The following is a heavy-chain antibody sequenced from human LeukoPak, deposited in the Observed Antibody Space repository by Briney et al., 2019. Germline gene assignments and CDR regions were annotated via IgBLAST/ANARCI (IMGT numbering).Heavy chain of an antibody. CDR1: GGSISSYY. CDR2: IYYSGST. D-gene: IGHD2-15*01. J-gene: IGHJ4*02. CDR3: ARATGYCSGGSRYDEAFDY. V-gene: IGHV4-59*12. Sequence: SETLSLTCTVSGGSISSYYWSWIRQPPGKGLEWVGYIYYSGSTNYNPSLKSRVTISVDTSKNQFSLKLSPVTAADTAVYYCARATGYCSGGSRYDEAFDYWGQGTLVTASS.